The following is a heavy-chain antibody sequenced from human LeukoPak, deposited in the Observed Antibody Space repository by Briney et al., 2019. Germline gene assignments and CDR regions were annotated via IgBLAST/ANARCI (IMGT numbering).Heavy chain of an antibody. CDR3: AREVGSGYLFCDY. Sequence: ASVKVSCKASGYTFTGYYMHWVRQAPGQGLEWMGWINPNSGGTNYAQKFQGSVTMTRDTSINTAYMELSRLRSDDTAVYYCAREVGSGYLFCDYWGQGTLVTVSS. CDR1: GYTFTGYY. CDR2: INPNSGGT. D-gene: IGHD3-22*01. V-gene: IGHV1-2*02. J-gene: IGHJ4*02.